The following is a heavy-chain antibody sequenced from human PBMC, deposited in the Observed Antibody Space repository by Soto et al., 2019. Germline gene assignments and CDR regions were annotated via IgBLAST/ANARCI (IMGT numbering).Heavy chain of an antibody. V-gene: IGHV1-69*12. Sequence: QVQLVQSGAEVKKPGSSVKVSCKASGGTFSSYAISWVRQAPGQGLEWMGGIIPIFGTANYAQKFQGRVTITADESTSTAYMELSRLISEDTAVYYCARGITGAVSYYYGMDVWGQGTTVTVSS. J-gene: IGHJ6*02. D-gene: IGHD1-20*01. CDR2: IIPIFGTA. CDR1: GGTFSSYA. CDR3: ARGITGAVSYYYGMDV.